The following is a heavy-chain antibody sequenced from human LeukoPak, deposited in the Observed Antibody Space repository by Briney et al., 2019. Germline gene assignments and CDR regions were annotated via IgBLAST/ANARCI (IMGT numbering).Heavy chain of an antibody. J-gene: IGHJ4*02. CDR2: VYYSGTT. CDR3: ASHDYGDFFDY. V-gene: IGHV4-61*01. D-gene: IGHD4-17*01. Sequence: PSETLSLTCTVSGDSINSGSYYWGWIRQPPGRGLEWVANVYYSGTTNYNPSLRSRVSISLDTSKNQFSLKLRSVTAADTAVYYCASHDYGDFFDYWGQGTLVTVSS. CDR1: GDSINSGSYY.